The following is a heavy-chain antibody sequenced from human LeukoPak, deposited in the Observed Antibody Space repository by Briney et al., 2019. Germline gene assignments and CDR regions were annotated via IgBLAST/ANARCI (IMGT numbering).Heavy chain of an antibody. V-gene: IGHV4-4*07. Sequence: PSETLSLTCTVSGGSISSYYWSWIRQPAGKGLEWIGRIYTSGSTNYNPSLKSRVTMSVDTSKNQFSLKLSSVTAADTAVYYCARDVDGGWGGHHSYYYMDVWGKGTTVTVSS. CDR1: GGSISSYY. CDR2: IYTSGST. CDR3: ARDVDGGWGGHHSYYYMDV. D-gene: IGHD4-23*01. J-gene: IGHJ6*03.